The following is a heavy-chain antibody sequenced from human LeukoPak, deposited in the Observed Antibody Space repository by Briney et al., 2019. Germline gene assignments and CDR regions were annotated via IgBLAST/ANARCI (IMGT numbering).Heavy chain of an antibody. CDR1: GXTFSNYW. CDR2: ISGSDGRT. CDR3: AKDPRPFDAFDI. Sequence: GGSLRLSCAASGXTFSNYWMHWVRQAPGKGLEWVSAISGSDGRTYYADSVKGRFTISRDNSKNTLYLQMSSLRAEDTAVYYCAKDPRPFDAFDIWGQGTMVTVSS. V-gene: IGHV3-23*01. J-gene: IGHJ3*02.